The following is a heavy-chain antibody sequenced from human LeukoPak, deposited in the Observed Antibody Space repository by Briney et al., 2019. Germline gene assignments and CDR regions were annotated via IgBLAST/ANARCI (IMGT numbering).Heavy chain of an antibody. D-gene: IGHD1-26*01. CDR2: ISGSGGST. Sequence: GGSLRLSCAASGFTFSSYAMSWVRQAPGKGLGWVSAISGSGGSTYYADSVKGRFTISRDNSKNTLYLQMNSLGAEDTAVYYCAKDRYSGSYLEYFDYWGQGTLVTVSS. CDR3: AKDRYSGSYLEYFDY. V-gene: IGHV3-23*01. J-gene: IGHJ4*02. CDR1: GFTFSSYA.